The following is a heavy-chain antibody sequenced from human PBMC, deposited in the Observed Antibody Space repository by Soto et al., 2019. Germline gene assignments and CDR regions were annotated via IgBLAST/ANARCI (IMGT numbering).Heavy chain of an antibody. J-gene: IGHJ2*01. CDR1: GFTFDDYA. D-gene: IGHD2-21*02. CDR2: ISWNSGSI. V-gene: IGHV3-9*01. CDR3: AKDGQNLVVVTAILGRENWYFDL. Sequence: EVQLVESGGGLVQPGRSLRLSCAASGFTFDDYAMHWVRQAPGKGLEWVSGISWNSGSIGYADSVKGRFTISRDNAKNSLYLQMNSLRAEDTALYYCAKDGQNLVVVTAILGRENWYFDLWGRGTLVTVSS.